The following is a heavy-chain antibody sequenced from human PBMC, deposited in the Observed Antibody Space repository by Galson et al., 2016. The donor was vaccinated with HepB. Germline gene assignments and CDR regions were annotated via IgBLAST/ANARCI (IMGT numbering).Heavy chain of an antibody. CDR2: IYNGGST. Sequence: ETLSLTCTVSGGSISTYYWSWVRQPPGKGLEWIGYIYNGGSTNYNPSLKGRVTISVDTSKNQFSLKLSSVTAADTAVYYCASHGESGRLIGTYYYGMDVWGQGTTLIVSS. J-gene: IGHJ6*02. CDR3: ASHGESGRLIGTYYYGMDV. D-gene: IGHD3-16*02. CDR1: GGSISTYY. V-gene: IGHV4-59*01.